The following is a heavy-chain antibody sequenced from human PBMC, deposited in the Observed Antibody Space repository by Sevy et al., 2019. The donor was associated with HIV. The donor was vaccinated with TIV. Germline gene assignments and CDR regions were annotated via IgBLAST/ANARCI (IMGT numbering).Heavy chain of an antibody. CDR3: ARETSPPYYDFWSGYSWFDP. J-gene: IGHJ5*02. CDR2: IKQDGSEK. Sequence: GGSLRLSCAAPGFTFSSYWMSWVRQAPGKGLEWVANIKQDGSEKYYVDSVKGRFTISRDNAKNSLYLQMNSLRAEDTAVYYCARETSPPYYDFWSGYSWFDPWGQGTLVTVSS. D-gene: IGHD3-3*01. V-gene: IGHV3-7*01. CDR1: GFTFSSYW.